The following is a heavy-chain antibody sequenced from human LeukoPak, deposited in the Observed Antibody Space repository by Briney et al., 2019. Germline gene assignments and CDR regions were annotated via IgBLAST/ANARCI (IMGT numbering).Heavy chain of an antibody. D-gene: IGHD6-6*01. CDR3: ARGPIAARPDNWFDP. V-gene: IGHV1-69*05. J-gene: IGHJ5*02. CDR2: IIPIFGTA. CDR1: GGPFSSYA. Sequence: SVKVSCKASGGPFSSYAISWVRPAPGQGLEWMGRIIPIFGTANYAQKFQGRVTITTDESTSTAYMELSSLRSEDTAVYYCARGPIAARPDNWFDPWGQGTLVTVSS.